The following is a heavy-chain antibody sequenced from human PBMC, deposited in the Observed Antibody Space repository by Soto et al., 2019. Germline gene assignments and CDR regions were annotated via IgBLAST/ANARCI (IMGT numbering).Heavy chain of an antibody. D-gene: IGHD6-13*01. CDR3: AKYPIPAAAIEYYYYGMDV. J-gene: IGHJ6*02. Sequence: EVQLLESGGGLVQPGGSLRLSCAASGFTFSSYAMSWVRQAPGKGLEYVSTISGSGGSTNYADSVKGRSIISRDNSXNXLXXQMNSLRAEDTAIYYCAKYPIPAAAIEYYYYGMDVWGQGTTVTVSS. CDR2: ISGSGGST. CDR1: GFTFSSYA. V-gene: IGHV3-23*01.